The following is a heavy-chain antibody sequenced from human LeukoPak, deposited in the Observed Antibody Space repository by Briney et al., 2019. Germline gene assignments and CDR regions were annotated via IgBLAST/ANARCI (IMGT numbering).Heavy chain of an antibody. J-gene: IGHJ5*02. Sequence: SETLSLTCTVSGGSISSYYWSWIRQPPGKGLEWIGYIYYSGSTNYNPSLKSRVTISVDTSKNQFSLKLSSVTAADTAVYYCARASSSSRINWFDPWGQGTLVTVSS. CDR3: ARASSSSRINWFDP. D-gene: IGHD6-13*01. CDR2: IYYSGST. V-gene: IGHV4-59*01. CDR1: GGSISSYY.